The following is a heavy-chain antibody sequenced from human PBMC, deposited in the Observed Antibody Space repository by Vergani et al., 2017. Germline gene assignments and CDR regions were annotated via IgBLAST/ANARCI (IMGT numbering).Heavy chain of an antibody. V-gene: IGHV4-30-2*01. CDR2: IFPSGNS. D-gene: IGHD3-16*02. CDR3: ARASLRALVGYYYYMDV. CDR1: GDSITNGGFS. J-gene: IGHJ6*03. Sequence: QLQLQESGSGLVKPSQTLSLTCAVSGDSITNGGFSWNWIGQPPGNGPEWIGYIFPSGNSDYNPSLKNRVSISLDKSKNQFSLWVNSVTAADTAVYFCARASLRALVGYYYYMDVWGKGKTVVVSS.